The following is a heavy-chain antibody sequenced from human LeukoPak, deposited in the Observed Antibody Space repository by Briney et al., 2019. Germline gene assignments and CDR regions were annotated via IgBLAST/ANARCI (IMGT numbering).Heavy chain of an antibody. V-gene: IGHV3-23*01. CDR1: GFTFSSYA. J-gene: IGHJ3*02. CDR2: ISGSGGSS. CDR3: AKDSQITTYYYDSSGYPDAFDI. Sequence: GGSLTLSCAASGFTFSSYAMSWVRQAPGKGLEWVSAISGSGGSSYYADSVKGRFTISRDNSKSTLYLQMNSLRAEDTAVYYCAKDSQITTYYYDSSGYPDAFDIWGQGTMVTVSS. D-gene: IGHD3-22*01.